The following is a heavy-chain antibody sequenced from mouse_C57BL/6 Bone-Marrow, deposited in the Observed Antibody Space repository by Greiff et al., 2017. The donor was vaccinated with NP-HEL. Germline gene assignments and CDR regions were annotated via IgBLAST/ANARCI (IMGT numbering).Heavy chain of an antibody. J-gene: IGHJ1*03. Sequence: QVQLQQPGAELVRPGSSVKLSCKASGYTFTSYWMDWVKQRPGQGLEWIGNIYPSDSETHYNQKFKDKATLTVDKSSSTAYMQLSSLTPEDSAVYYCARSDYSNYHWYFDVWGTGTTVTVSS. CDR1: GYTFTSYW. D-gene: IGHD2-5*01. V-gene: IGHV1-61*01. CDR2: IYPSDSET. CDR3: ARSDYSNYHWYFDV.